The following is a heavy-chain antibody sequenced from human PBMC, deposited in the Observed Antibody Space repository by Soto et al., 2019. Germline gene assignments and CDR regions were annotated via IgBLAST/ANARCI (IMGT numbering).Heavy chain of an antibody. J-gene: IGHJ4*02. CDR2: INAGNGNT. CDR1: GYTFTSYA. Sequence: ASVKVSCKASGYTFTSYAMHWVRQAPGQRLEWMGWINAGNGNTKYSQKFQDRVTITRDNSKNTLYLQMNSLRAEDTAVYYCAKSTRPFWSGYYTGYYFDYWGQGTLVTISS. CDR3: AKSTRPFWSGYYTGYYFDY. D-gene: IGHD3-3*01. V-gene: IGHV1-3*01.